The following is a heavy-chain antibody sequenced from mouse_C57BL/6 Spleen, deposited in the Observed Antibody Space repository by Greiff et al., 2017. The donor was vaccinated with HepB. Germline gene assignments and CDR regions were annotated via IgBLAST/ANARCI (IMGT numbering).Heavy chain of an antibody. CDR1: GYTFTSYG. D-gene: IGHD1-1*01. J-gene: IGHJ3*01. CDR3: ARWGTTVVGDWFAY. CDR2: IYPRSGNT. Sequence: VKLVESGAELARPGASVKLSCKASGYTFTSYGISWVKQRTGQGLEWIGEIYPRSGNTYYNEKFKGKATLTADKSSSTAYMELRSLTSEDSAVYFCARWGTTVVGDWFAYWGQGTLVTVSA. V-gene: IGHV1-81*01.